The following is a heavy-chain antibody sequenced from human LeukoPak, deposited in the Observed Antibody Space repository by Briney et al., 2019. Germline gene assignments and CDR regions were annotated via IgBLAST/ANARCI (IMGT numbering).Heavy chain of an antibody. CDR1: SASITSSPYY. D-gene: IGHD5-18*01. CDR3: ARVADTAMVNMSWYFDL. CDR2: IYYSGST. V-gene: IGHV4-61*01. J-gene: IGHJ2*01. Sequence: SETLSLTCTVSSASITSSPYYWSRIRQPPGKGLEWIGYIYYSGSTNYNPSLKSRVTISVDTSKNQFSLKLSSVTAADTAVYYCARVADTAMVNMSWYFDLWGRGTLVTVSS.